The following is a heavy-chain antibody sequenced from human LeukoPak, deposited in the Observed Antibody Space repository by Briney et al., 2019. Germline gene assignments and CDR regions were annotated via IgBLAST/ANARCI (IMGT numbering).Heavy chain of an antibody. D-gene: IGHD1-26*01. Sequence: SETLSLTCTVSGDSISRHYWSWIRQPPGKGLEWIGYIYYSGSTYYNPSLKSRVTISVDTSKNQFSLKLSSVTAADTAVYYCAREPGTYYFDYWGQGTLVTVSS. CDR2: IYYSGST. V-gene: IGHV4-59*11. CDR3: AREPGTYYFDY. CDR1: GDSISRHY. J-gene: IGHJ4*02.